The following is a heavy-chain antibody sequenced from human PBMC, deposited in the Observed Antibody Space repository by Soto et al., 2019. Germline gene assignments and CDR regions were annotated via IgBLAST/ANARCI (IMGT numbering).Heavy chain of an antibody. CDR2: INAGNGNT. D-gene: IGHD3-22*01. CDR1: GYTFTSYA. V-gene: IGHV1-3*05. CDR3: ARSRGTYLIVDY. J-gene: IGHJ4*02. Sequence: QVQLVQSGAEEKKPGASVKVSCKASGYTFTSYAMHWVRQAPGQRLEWMGWINAGNGNTKYSQKFQGRVTITRDTSPSTAYMELSSLRSEVTALYYRARSRGTYLIVDYWGQGTLATVSS.